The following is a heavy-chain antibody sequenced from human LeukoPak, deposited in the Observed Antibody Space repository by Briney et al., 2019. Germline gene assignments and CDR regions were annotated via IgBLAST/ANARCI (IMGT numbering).Heavy chain of an antibody. CDR1: GGSISSYY. D-gene: IGHD5-18*01. CDR3: ARIEDVTRGYNHAYYFDY. V-gene: IGHV4-59*01. Sequence: SETLSLTCTVSGGSISSYYWSWIRQPPGKGLEWIGYIYYSGSTNYNPSLKSRVTISVDTSKNQFSLKLSSVTAADTAVYYCARIEDVTRGYNHAYYFDYWGQGTPVTVSS. CDR2: IYYSGST. J-gene: IGHJ4*02.